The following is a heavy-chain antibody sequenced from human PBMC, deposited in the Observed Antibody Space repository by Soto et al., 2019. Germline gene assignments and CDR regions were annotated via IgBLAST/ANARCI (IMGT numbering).Heavy chain of an antibody. CDR3: AKDSRLSSGFYYMEAFDI. CDR1: GFTFSSYA. CDR2: ISGNSGST. J-gene: IGHJ3*02. Sequence: VQLLESGGGLVQPGGSLRLSCAASGFTFSSYAMSWVRQAPGKGLEWVSSISGNSGSTYYADSVKGRFTISRENYRNTLNLEMNSLRAEDTAIYYCAKDSRLSSGFYYMEAFDIWGQGTMVTVSS. D-gene: IGHD3-22*01. V-gene: IGHV3-23*01.